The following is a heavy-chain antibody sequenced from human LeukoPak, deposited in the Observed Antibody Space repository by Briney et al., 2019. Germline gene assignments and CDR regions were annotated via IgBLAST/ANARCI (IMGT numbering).Heavy chain of an antibody. CDR2: ISASGGTP. Sequence: GGSLILSCAASRFTFSNYAMSWVRQAPGKGLEWVSGISASGGTPNYADSVKGRFTISRDNSKNTLYLQMGSLRAEDMAVYYCARATGGHYDYWGQGTLVTVSS. CDR3: ARATGGHYDY. CDR1: RFTFSNYA. J-gene: IGHJ4*02. V-gene: IGHV3-23*01. D-gene: IGHD1-1*01.